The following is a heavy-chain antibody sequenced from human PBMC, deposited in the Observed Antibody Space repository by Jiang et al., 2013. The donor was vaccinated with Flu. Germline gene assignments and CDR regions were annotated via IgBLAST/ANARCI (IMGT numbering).Heavy chain of an antibody. Sequence: PGLVKPSETLSLTCTVSGASISSRSYFWGWIRQPPGKGLEWIGTMDESGSTSYNPSLKSRVSISIDTSKNQFSLKLRSVTAADTAVYYCARVWRDYYYYAMDVWG. CDR1: GASISSRSYF. V-gene: IGHV4-39*01. J-gene: IGHJ6*01. D-gene: IGHD3-16*01. CDR2: MDESGST. CDR3: ARVWRDYYYYAMDV.